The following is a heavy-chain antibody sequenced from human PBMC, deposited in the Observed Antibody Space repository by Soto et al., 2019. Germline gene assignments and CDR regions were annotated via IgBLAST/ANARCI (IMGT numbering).Heavy chain of an antibody. Sequence: EVRLEESGGGLVQPGGSLRLSCVASGFTFSRYWTSWVRQAPGKGPEWVVAIKEDGSATAYVDSVNGRFIISRDNAKNALYLQMDSLRVEDTAVYYCAREAFWGQGTLVTVSS. V-gene: IGHV3-7*01. CDR2: IKEDGSAT. CDR1: GFTFSRYW. CDR3: AREAF. J-gene: IGHJ4*02.